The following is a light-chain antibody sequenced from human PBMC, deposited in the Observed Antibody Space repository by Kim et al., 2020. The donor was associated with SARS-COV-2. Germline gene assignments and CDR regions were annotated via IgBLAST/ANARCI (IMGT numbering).Light chain of an antibody. CDR2: TAS. Sequence: AAFGDRCTITCRASQDISRYLNWYQQKPWKAPKLLIYTASSLQSGVPSMFTGSGSETDFTLTITSLQPEDFATYYCQQTSSAPRTFGQGTKVDIK. J-gene: IGKJ1*01. CDR1: QDISRY. CDR3: QQTSSAPRT. V-gene: IGKV1-39*01.